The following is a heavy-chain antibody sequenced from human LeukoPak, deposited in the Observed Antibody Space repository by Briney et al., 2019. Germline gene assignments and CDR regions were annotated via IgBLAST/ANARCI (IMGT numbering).Heavy chain of an antibody. CDR3: ARHHIPQYSSDWYHLDY. D-gene: IGHD6-19*01. J-gene: IGHJ4*02. CDR2: IYSGGST. V-gene: IGHV3-66*04. CDR1: GFTVSSNY. Sequence: PGGSLRLSCAASGFTVSSNYMSWVRQAPGKGLEWVSVIYSGGSTYYADSVKGRFTISRDNSKNTLYLQMNSLRAEDTAVYYCARHHIPQYSSDWYHLDYWGQGTLVTVSS.